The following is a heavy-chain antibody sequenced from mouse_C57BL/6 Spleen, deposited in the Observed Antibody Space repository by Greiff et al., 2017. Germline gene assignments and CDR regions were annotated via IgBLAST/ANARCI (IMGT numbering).Heavy chain of an antibody. CDR2: FSDGGSYT. CDR3: ARDSGSSYEYFDV. D-gene: IGHD1-1*01. J-gene: IGHJ1*03. V-gene: IGHV5-4*01. Sequence: EVKLVESGGGLVKPGGSLKLSCAASGFTFSSYAMSWVRQTPEKRLERVATFSDGGSYTYYPNNVKGRFTISRDNAKNYLYLQMRHLKSEDTAMYYCARDSGSSYEYFDVWSTGTTVTVSS. CDR1: GFTFSSYA.